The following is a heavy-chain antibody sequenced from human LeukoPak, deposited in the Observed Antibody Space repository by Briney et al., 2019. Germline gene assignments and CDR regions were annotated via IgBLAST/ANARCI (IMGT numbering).Heavy chain of an antibody. Sequence: GGSLRLSCAASGFTFSSYSMNWVRQAPGKGLEWVSYISSSGSTIYYADPVKGRFTISRDNAKNSLYLQMNSLRAEVTAVYYCARDFHFDYWGQRTLVTVSS. V-gene: IGHV3-48*04. CDR2: ISSSGSTI. CDR1: GFTFSSYS. CDR3: ARDFHFDY. J-gene: IGHJ4*02.